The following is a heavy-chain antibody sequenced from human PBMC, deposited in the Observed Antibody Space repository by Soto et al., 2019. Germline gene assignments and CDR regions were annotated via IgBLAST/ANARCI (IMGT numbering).Heavy chain of an antibody. J-gene: IGHJ6*03. V-gene: IGHV4-39*01. CDR1: GASIRSSSFY. CDR3: ARLAAQYDFWSGYHYYYYYMDV. D-gene: IGHD3-3*01. Sequence: SVTLSLTCPVPGASIRSSSFYWAWIRQPPGKGLEWIGSIYYSGSTYYNPSLKSRVTISVDTSKNQFSLKLSSVTAADTAVYYCARLAAQYDFWSGYHYYYYYMDVWGKGTTVT. CDR2: IYYSGST.